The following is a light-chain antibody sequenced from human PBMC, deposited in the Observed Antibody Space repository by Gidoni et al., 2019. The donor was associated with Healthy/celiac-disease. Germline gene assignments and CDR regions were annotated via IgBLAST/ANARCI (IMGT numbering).Light chain of an antibody. V-gene: IGKV1-5*01. Sequence: DIQMTQSPSTLSASVGDRVTITCRDSQSISSWLAWYQQKPGKAPKLLIYYASSWESGDPSRFSGSGSGTEFTLTISSLQPDDFATYYCQQYNSYRTFGQGTKVEIK. CDR1: QSISSW. CDR2: YAS. J-gene: IGKJ1*01. CDR3: QQYNSYRT.